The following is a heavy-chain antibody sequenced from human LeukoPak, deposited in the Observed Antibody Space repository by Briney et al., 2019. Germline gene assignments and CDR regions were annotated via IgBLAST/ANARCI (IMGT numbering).Heavy chain of an antibody. J-gene: IGHJ6*02. CDR3: ATSSVPPPATFYYYGTDV. V-gene: IGHV1-24*01. CDR1: GYTLTELS. CDR2: FDPEDGEA. Sequence: GASVKVSCKVSGYTLTELSMHWVRQAPGKGLEWMGGFDPEDGEAIYAQKFQGRVTMTEDTSTDTAYMELSSLRSEDTAVYYCATSSVPPPATFYYYGTDVWGQGTTVTVSS. D-gene: IGHD6-6*01.